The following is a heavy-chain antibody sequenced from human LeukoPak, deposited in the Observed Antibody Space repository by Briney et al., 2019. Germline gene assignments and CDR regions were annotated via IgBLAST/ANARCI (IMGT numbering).Heavy chain of an antibody. CDR3: ARHVPNCSSSSCYWLHYFDF. CDR2: FYYSGST. D-gene: IGHD2-15*01. V-gene: IGHV4-39*01. CDR1: GGSISSSSYY. J-gene: IGHJ4*02. Sequence: SETLSLTCTVSGGSISSSSYYWGWIRQPPGKGLEWIGSFYYSGSTYYNPSLKSRVTISVDTSKNQFSLKLSSVTAADTAVYYCARHVPNCSSSSCYWLHYFDFWGQGTLVTVSS.